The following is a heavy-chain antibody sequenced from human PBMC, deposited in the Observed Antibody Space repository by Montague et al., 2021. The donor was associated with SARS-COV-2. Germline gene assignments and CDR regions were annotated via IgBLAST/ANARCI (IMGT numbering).Heavy chain of an antibody. V-gene: IGHV2-70*01. D-gene: IGHD6-13*01. CDR2: XXWDDDK. CDR3: ARIFDSSWPTFDY. J-gene: IGHJ4*02. Sequence: PALVKPTQTLTLTCTFSGFSLTTSGVSVGWMRQPPGKAPEWLALXXWDDDKFYTSSLRTRLTISKDTSKNLVVLTMTNMDPVDTATYYCARIFDSSWPTFDYWGQGTLVTVSS. CDR1: GFSLTTSGVS.